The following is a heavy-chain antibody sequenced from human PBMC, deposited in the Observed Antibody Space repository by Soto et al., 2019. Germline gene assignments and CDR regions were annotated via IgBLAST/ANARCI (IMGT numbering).Heavy chain of an antibody. CDR3: STEAYCVGYCCYPLAHIHF. J-gene: IGHJ4*01. D-gene: IGHD2-21*01. V-gene: IGHV3-48*01. CDR1: GFTFNSYS. CDR2: ISSSSRNI. Sequence: PGGSLRLSCAASGFTFNSYSMNWVRQAPGRGLEWVSYISSSSRNIYYADSVRGRFTISRDDVRNSLYLQLTSLRAEDTAVYYCSTEAYCVGYCCYPLAHIHFWGQGTLVTVSS.